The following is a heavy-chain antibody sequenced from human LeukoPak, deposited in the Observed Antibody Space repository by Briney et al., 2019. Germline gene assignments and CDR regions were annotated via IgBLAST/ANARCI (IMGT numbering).Heavy chain of an antibody. CDR1: GGSISSGSYY. CDR3: ARLGYSSSHLDY. D-gene: IGHD6-13*01. J-gene: IGHJ4*02. Sequence: SETLSLTCTVSGGSISSGSYYWSWIRQPPGKGLEWIGYIYYSGSTNYNPSLKSRVTISVDTYKNQFSLKLSSVTAADTAVYYCARLGYSSSHLDYWGQGTLVTVSS. CDR2: IYYSGST. V-gene: IGHV4-61*01.